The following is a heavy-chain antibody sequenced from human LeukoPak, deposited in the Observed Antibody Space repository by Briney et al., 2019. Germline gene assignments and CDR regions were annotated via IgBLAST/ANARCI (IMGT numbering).Heavy chain of an antibody. CDR2: INSDGRRT. V-gene: IGHV3-74*01. J-gene: IGHJ4*02. Sequence: PGGSLRLSCAASGFTFSRYWMHWVRQAPGKGLVWVSNINSDGRRTSYADSVKGRFTISRDNAKNTLYLQMNSLRAEDTAVYYCARESMDLVRFDFWGQGTLVTVSS. CDR1: GFTFSRYW. D-gene: IGHD6-13*01. CDR3: ARESMDLVRFDF.